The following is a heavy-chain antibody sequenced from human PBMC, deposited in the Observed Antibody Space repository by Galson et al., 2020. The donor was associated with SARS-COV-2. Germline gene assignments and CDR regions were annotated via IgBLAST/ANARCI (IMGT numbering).Heavy chain of an antibody. D-gene: IGHD3-10*01. Sequence: GESLKISCKGSGYSFTNYWISWVRQMPGKGLEWMGKIDPTDSYTNYNPSFQGHVTISADKSLNTAYLQWSSLKASDTAMYYCARHSPYYGSGMTLYYFDYWGQGTLVTVSS. J-gene: IGHJ4*02. CDR2: IDPTDSYT. CDR3: ARHSPYYGSGMTLYYFDY. CDR1: GYSFTNYW. V-gene: IGHV5-10-1*01.